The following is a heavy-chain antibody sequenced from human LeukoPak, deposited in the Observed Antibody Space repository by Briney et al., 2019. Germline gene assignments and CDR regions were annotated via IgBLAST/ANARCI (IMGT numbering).Heavy chain of an antibody. D-gene: IGHD3-10*01. CDR2: ISSSGSYI. CDR3: ASAYGSGSYFNRDY. CDR1: GFTFSTYS. Sequence: GGSLRLSCAASGFTFSTYSMNWVRQAPGKGLEWVSSISSSGSYIYYADSVKGRFTISRDNAKNSLYLQMNSLRAEDTAVYYCASAYGSGSYFNRDYWGQGTLVTVSS. V-gene: IGHV3-21*01. J-gene: IGHJ4*02.